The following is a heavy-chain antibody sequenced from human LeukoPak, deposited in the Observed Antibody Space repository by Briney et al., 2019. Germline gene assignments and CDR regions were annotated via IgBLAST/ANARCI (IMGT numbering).Heavy chain of an antibody. CDR2: IKQDGSEK. CDR1: GFTFSSYW. D-gene: IGHD5-12*01. J-gene: IGHJ6*03. V-gene: IGHV3-7*01. Sequence: TGGSLRLSCAASGFTFSSYWMSWVRQAPGKGLEWVANIKQDGSEKYYVDSVKGRFTIFRDNAKNSLYLQMNSLKAEDTAVYYCARDEIVATTKANYYYYMDVWGKGTTVTISS. CDR3: ARDEIVATTKANYYYYMDV.